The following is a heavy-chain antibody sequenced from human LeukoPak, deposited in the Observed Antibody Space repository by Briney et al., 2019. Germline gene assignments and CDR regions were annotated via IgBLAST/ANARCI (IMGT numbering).Heavy chain of an antibody. D-gene: IGHD3-22*01. CDR2: INPSGGST. V-gene: IGHV1-46*01. Sequence: ASVKVSCKASGYTFTSYYMHWVRRAPGQGLEWMGIINPSGGSTSYAQKFQGRVTMTRDTSTSTVYMELSSLRSEDTAVYYCATIGQDYYDSSGYRLPFDYWGQGTLVTVSS. J-gene: IGHJ4*02. CDR3: ATIGQDYYDSSGYRLPFDY. CDR1: GYTFTSYY.